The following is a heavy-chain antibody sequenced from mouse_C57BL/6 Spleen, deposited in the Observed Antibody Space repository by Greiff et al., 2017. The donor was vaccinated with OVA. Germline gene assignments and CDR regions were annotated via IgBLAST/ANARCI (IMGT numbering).Heavy chain of an antibody. CDR3: ARGGGSSSWFAY. D-gene: IGHD1-1*01. CDR1: GYTFTSYW. V-gene: IGHV1-53*01. CDR2: INPSNGGT. J-gene: IGHJ3*01. Sequence: VQLQQSGTELVKPGASVKLSCKASGYTFTSYWMHWVKQRPGQGLEWIGNINPSNGGTNYNEKFKSKATLTVDKSSSTAYMQLSSLTSEDSAVYYCARGGGSSSWFAYWGQGTLVTVSA.